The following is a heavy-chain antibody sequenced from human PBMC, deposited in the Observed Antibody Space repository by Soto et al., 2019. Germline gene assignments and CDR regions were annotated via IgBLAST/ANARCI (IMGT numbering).Heavy chain of an antibody. Sequence: GGSLRLSCAASGFTFSTSSMNWVRQAPGKGLEWVSHITSSGSSTYYADSVKGRFTISRDNPKNSLYLQMNSLRAEDTAVYYCAKVIAVAGYDAFDIWGQGTMVTVSS. D-gene: IGHD6-19*01. CDR1: GFTFSTSS. CDR3: AKVIAVAGYDAFDI. CDR2: ITSSGSST. V-gene: IGHV3-48*01. J-gene: IGHJ3*02.